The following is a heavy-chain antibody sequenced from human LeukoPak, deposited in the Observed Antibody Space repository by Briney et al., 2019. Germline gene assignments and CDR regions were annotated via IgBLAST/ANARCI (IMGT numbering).Heavy chain of an antibody. Sequence: GGSLRLSCAASGFTVSSNYMSWVRQAPGKGLEWVSVIYSGGSTYYADSVKGRFTISRDNSKNTLYLQMNSLRAEDTAVYYCATAVYYYYGMDVWGQGTTVTVSS. V-gene: IGHV3-53*01. CDR2: IYSGGST. CDR1: GFTVSSNY. CDR3: ATAVYYYYGMDV. J-gene: IGHJ6*02.